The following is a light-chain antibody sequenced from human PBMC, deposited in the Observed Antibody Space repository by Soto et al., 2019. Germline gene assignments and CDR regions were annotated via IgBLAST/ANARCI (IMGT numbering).Light chain of an antibody. J-gene: IGKJ1*01. V-gene: IGKV1-39*01. CDR3: QQSFSFPPT. Sequence: DIQMTQSPSSVSASVGDRVTITCRASQSISSFLTWYQQKAGKAPKLLIYAASSLQSGVPSRFSGSGSGTDFTLTINSLQPEDFASYYCQQSFSFPPTFGQGTKVEIK. CDR1: QSISSF. CDR2: AAS.